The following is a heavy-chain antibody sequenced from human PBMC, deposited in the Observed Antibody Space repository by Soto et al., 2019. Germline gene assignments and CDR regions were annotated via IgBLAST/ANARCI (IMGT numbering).Heavy chain of an antibody. V-gene: IGHV4-59*01. Sequence: SETLSLTCNVSGGSISGYYWAWIRQPPGKGLEWIGYIYFTGNANYSPSLKSRVTMSVDMSTNQFSLNLRSVTAADTAVYYCARGAADTAMVDSWGQGTLVTVSS. CDR2: IYFTGNA. CDR1: GGSISGYY. J-gene: IGHJ4*02. CDR3: ARGAADTAMVDS. D-gene: IGHD5-18*01.